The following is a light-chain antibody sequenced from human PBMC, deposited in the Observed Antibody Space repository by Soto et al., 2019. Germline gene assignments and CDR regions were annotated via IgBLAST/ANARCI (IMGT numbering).Light chain of an antibody. CDR2: EVS. Sequence: QSVLTQPPSASGSPGQSVTVSCTGTSSDVGGYNYVSWYQQHPGKAPKLMIYEVSKRPSGVPDRFSGSKSGNTASLNVSGLQAEDEADYYCSSYAGSNNFEVFGTGTKVTVL. J-gene: IGLJ1*01. CDR3: SSYAGSNNFEV. V-gene: IGLV2-8*01. CDR1: SSDVGGYNY.